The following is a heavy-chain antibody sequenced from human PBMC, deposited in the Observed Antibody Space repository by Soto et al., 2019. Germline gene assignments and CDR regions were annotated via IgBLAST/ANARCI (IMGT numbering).Heavy chain of an antibody. CDR1: GFTFSSYA. CDR2: ISYDGSNK. V-gene: IGHV3-30-3*01. D-gene: IGHD3-22*01. CDR3: AREGAWDSSGYYYELGFDY. Sequence: QVQLVESGGGVVQPGRSLRLSCAASGFTFSSYAMHWVRQAPGKGLEWVAVISYDGSNKYYADSVKGRFTISRDNSKNTLYLQRNSLRAEDTAVYYCAREGAWDSSGYYYELGFDYWGQGTLVTVSS. J-gene: IGHJ4*02.